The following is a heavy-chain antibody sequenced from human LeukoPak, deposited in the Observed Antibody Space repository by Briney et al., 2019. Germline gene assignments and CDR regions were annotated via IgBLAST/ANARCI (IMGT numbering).Heavy chain of an antibody. V-gene: IGHV3-11*01. CDR3: AKAPAAATKYYYGMDV. J-gene: IGHJ6*02. D-gene: IGHD6-13*01. CDR2: ISSSGSTI. Sequence: GGSLRLSCAASGFTFSDYYMSWIRQAPGKGLEWVSYISSSGSTIYYADSVKGRFTISRDNAKNSLYLQMNSLRAEDTAVYYCAKAPAAATKYYYGMDVWGQGTTVTVSS. CDR1: GFTFSDYY.